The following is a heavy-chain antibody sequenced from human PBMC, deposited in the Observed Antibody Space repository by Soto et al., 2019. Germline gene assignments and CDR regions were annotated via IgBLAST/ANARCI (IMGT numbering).Heavy chain of an antibody. V-gene: IGHV3-33*01. D-gene: IGHD1-1*01. Sequence: VGSLRLSCTASGFTFSNYGMHWVRQAPGKGLEWVAVIWYDESHEYYADSVKGRFTISRDNSKNTLYLQMDSLRVDDTATYYCARAGVEQAIQVGYFQHWGQGTLVTVSS. CDR2: IWYDESHE. CDR3: ARAGVEQAIQVGYFQH. CDR1: GFTFSNYG. J-gene: IGHJ1*01.